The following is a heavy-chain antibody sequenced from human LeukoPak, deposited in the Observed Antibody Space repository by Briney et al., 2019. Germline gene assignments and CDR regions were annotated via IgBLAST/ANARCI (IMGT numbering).Heavy chain of an antibody. V-gene: IGHV3-30*02. Sequence: GGSLRLSCAAPGFTFSTYSMHWVRQAPGKGLQWVSHIRSDGSTTYCADSVKGRFTISRDNSKNTLYLQMISLRPEDTAVYYCVTDHAYYDLDSWGQGTLVTVSS. CDR3: VTDHAYYDLDS. D-gene: IGHD2/OR15-2a*01. CDR2: IRSDGSTT. J-gene: IGHJ4*02. CDR1: GFTFSTYS.